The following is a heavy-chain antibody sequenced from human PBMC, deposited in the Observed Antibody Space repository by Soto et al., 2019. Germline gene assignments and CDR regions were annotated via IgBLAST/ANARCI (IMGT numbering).Heavy chain of an antibody. J-gene: IGHJ6*02. CDR2: IYYSGST. D-gene: IGHD3-10*01. CDR3: ARARLVRGIIYYYGMDV. CDR1: GGSISSDGNY. Sequence: QVQLQESGPGLVKSSQTLSLTCTVSGGSISSDGNYWSWIRQHPGKGLEWIGYIYYSGSTYYNPSLKRGVTISVETSKNQFSLKLNSVTAADTALYYCARARLVRGIIYYYGMDVWGQGTTVTVSS. V-gene: IGHV4-31*03.